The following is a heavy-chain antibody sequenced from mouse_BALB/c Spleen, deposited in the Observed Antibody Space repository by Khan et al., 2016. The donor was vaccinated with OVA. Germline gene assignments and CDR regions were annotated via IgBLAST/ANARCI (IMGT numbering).Heavy chain of an antibody. V-gene: IGHV1S136*01. Sequence: VQLKESGPELVKPGASVKISCQASGYSFTNYIIHWVKQKPGQGLEWIGYINPYNDGAKYNEKFKGKATLTSDKSSSTAYMELSGLTFEDSAVYSCARDYGRSFWFAHWGQGTLVTVSA. J-gene: IGHJ3*01. CDR3: ARDYGRSFWFAH. CDR1: GYSFTNYI. D-gene: IGHD1-1*01. CDR2: INPYNDGA.